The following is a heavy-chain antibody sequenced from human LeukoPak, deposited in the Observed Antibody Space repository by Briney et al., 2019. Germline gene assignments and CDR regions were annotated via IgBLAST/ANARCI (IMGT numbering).Heavy chain of an antibody. V-gene: IGHV7-4-1*02. D-gene: IGHD3-16*01. CDR2: INTNTGNP. J-gene: IGHJ3*02. Sequence: GASVKVSCKASGYTFTSYAMNWVRQAPGQGLEWMGWINTNTGNPTYAQGFTGRFVFSLDTSVSTAYLQISSLKAEDTAVYYCAREKIRAKQGYAFDIWAKGQWSPSLQ. CDR3: AREKIRAKQGYAFDI. CDR1: GYTFTSYA.